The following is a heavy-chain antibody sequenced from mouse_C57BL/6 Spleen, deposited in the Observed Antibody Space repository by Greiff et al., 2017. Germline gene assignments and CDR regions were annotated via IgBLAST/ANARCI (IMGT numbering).Heavy chain of an antibody. CDR1: GYSITSGYY. V-gene: IGHV3-6*01. CDR3: ARPSSYWYFDV. Sequence: EVKLMESGPGLVKPSQSLSLTCSVTGYSITSGYYWNWIRQFPGNKLEWMGYISYDGSNNYNPSLKNRISITRDTSKNQFFLKLNSVTTEDTATYYCARPSSYWYFDVWGTGTTVTVSS. J-gene: IGHJ1*03. D-gene: IGHD2-10*02. CDR2: ISYDGSN.